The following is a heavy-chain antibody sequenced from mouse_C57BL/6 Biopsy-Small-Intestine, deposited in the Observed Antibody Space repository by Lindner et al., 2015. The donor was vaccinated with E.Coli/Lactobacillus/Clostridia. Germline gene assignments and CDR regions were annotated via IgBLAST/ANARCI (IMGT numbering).Heavy chain of an antibody. CDR2: TDPETGGT. CDR1: GYTFTDYE. CDR3: TTERDLGVYYGH. J-gene: IGHJ2*01. Sequence: GRDLVRPGASVTLSCKASGYTFTDYEMHWVKQTPVHGLEWIGSTDPETGGTAYNQKFKDKAILTADKSSSTAYMELRSLTSEDSAVYYCTTERDLGVYYGHWGQGTTLTVSS. V-gene: IGHV1-15*01.